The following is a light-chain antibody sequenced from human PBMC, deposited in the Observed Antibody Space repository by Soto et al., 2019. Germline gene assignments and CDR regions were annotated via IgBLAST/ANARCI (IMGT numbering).Light chain of an antibody. CDR3: QQYYSHPWT. V-gene: IGKV1-8*01. CDR1: QGISSY. J-gene: IGKJ1*01. CDR2: AAF. Sequence: AIRMTQSPSSLSASTGDRVTITCRASQGISSYLAWYQQKPGKAPNLLIYAAFTLQSGVPSRFSGSRSWTAFTITISCLQSEDFATYYCQQYYSHPWTFGQGTKVEIK.